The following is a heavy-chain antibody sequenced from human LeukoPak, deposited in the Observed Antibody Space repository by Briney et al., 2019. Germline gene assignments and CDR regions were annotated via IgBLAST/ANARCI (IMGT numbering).Heavy chain of an antibody. V-gene: IGHV3-30*03. CDR1: GFTFSSYG. Sequence: PGGSLRLSCAASGFTFSSYGMHWVRQAPGKGLEWVAVISYDGSNKYYADSVKGRFTISRDNSKNTLYLQMNSLRAEDTAVYYCARIRDRDYGGNPTLYDAFDMWGQGTMVTVSS. D-gene: IGHD4-23*01. CDR2: ISYDGSNK. J-gene: IGHJ3*02. CDR3: ARIRDRDYGGNPTLYDAFDM.